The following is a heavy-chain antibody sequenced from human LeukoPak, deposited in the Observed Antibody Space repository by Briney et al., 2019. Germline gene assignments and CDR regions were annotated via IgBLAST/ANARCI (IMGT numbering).Heavy chain of an antibody. Sequence: GGSLRLSCTASGFTFGDYAMTWVRQAPGRGLEWVGFIASETYGGTAEYAASVKGRFIISRDDSKSIAYLQMNRLKTEDTAVYYCTRDQTPYYWGQGTLVTVSS. J-gene: IGHJ4*02. CDR1: GFTFGDYA. V-gene: IGHV3-49*04. CDR3: TRDQTPYY. CDR2: IASETYGGTA.